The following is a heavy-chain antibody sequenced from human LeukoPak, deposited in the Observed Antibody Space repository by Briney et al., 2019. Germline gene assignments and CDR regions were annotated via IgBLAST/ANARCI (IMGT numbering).Heavy chain of an antibody. D-gene: IGHD2-15*01. Sequence: PSETLSLTCTVSGGSISSHYWSWIRQPPGKGLEWIGYIYYSGSTNYNPSLKSRVTMSLDTSRNQFSLKLSSVTAADTAVYYCARDRSAEYFDLWGRGTLVTVSS. CDR3: ARDRSAEYFDL. CDR2: IYYSGST. CDR1: GGSISSHY. J-gene: IGHJ2*01. V-gene: IGHV4-59*11.